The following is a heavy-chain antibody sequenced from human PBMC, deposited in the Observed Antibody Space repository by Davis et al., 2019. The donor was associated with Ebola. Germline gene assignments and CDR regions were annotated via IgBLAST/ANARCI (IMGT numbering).Heavy chain of an antibody. D-gene: IGHD4-11*01. CDR1: GFTVSSNH. CDR2: IYSGGTT. V-gene: IGHV3-53*05. Sequence: GESLKISCAASGFTVSSNHMSWVRQAPGKGLEWVSVIYSGGTTYYADSVKGRFTISRDNSKNTLYLQMNSLRPEDTAVYYCARDSDDYSFDYWGQGTLVTVSS. J-gene: IGHJ4*02. CDR3: ARDSDDYSFDY.